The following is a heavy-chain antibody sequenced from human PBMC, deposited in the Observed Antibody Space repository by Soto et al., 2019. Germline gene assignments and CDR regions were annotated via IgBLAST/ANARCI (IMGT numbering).Heavy chain of an antibody. CDR1: GGPVSSGSYY. J-gene: IGHJ6*02. D-gene: IGHD5-18*01. Sequence: PSETLSLTCTVSGGPVSSGSYYWSWIRQPPGKGLEWIGYIYYSGSTNYNPSLKSRVTISVDTSKNQFSLKLSSVTAADTAVYYCARPLYSYGPMDVWGQGTTVTVSS. V-gene: IGHV4-61*01. CDR3: ARPLYSYGPMDV. CDR2: IYYSGST.